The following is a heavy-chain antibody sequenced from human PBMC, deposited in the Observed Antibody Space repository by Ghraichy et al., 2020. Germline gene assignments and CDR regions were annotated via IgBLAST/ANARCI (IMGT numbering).Heavy chain of an antibody. J-gene: IGHJ2*01. CDR3: ARKEGVYYYDSSGYNRGDWYVDL. Sequence: SETLSLTCTVSGGSISSYYWSWIRQRPGKGLEWIGYTYYSGSTNYNPSLKSRVTISVDTSKNQFSLKLSSVTAADTAVYYCARKEGVYYYDSSGYNRGDWYVDLWVRGTLVTVSS. D-gene: IGHD3-22*01. CDR1: GGSISSYY. V-gene: IGHV4-59*01. CDR2: TYYSGST.